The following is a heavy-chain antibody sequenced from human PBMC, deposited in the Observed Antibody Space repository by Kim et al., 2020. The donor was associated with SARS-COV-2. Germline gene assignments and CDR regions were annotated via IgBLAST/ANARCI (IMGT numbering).Heavy chain of an antibody. Sequence: GGSLRLSCAASGFSFSGSTMHWVRQAPGKGLEWISFISSGGSTIYYADSVKGRFTISRDNAKNSLSLQMNSLRAEDTAAYYCARQQWLPYWGQGTLVTVSS. J-gene: IGHJ4*02. CDR3: ARQQWLPY. V-gene: IGHV3-48*04. CDR2: ISSGGSTI. CDR1: GFSFSGST. D-gene: IGHD5-12*01.